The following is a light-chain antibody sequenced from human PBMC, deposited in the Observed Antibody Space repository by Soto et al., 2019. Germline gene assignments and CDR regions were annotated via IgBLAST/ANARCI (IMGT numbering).Light chain of an antibody. CDR2: EGS. CDR3: CSYAGSSSYV. Sequence: QSGLTQPASVSGSPGQSITISCIGTSSVVGSYNLVSWYQQHPGKAPKLMIYEGSKRPSGVSNCFSGSKSGNTASLTISGLQAEDEADYYCCSYAGSSSYVFGTGTKVTVL. V-gene: IGLV2-23*01. CDR1: SSVVGSYNL. J-gene: IGLJ1*01.